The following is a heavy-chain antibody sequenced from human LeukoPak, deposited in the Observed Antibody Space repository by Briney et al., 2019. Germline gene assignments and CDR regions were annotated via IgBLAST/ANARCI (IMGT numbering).Heavy chain of an antibody. CDR2: IYHSGSP. J-gene: IGHJ3*02. D-gene: IGHD6-13*01. CDR3: ARIAIAAADAFDI. V-gene: IGHV4-30-2*01. Sequence: PSQTLFLTCSGSGCPLRRGGLSWNWTAPPPGTGLEWIGYIYHSGSPSYNPSLKSRVTISVDRSKNQFSLKLSSVTAADTAVYYCARIAIAAADAFDIWGQGTMVTASS. CDR1: GCPLRRGGLS.